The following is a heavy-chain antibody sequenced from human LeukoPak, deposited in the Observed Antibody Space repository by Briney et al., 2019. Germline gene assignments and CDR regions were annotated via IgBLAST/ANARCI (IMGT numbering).Heavy chain of an antibody. D-gene: IGHD3-22*01. CDR2: ISGSGGST. Sequence: QPGGSLRLSCPALGFTFSSYAMSWVRQTPGKGLEWVSAISGSGGSTYYADSVKGRFTISRDNSKNTLYLQMNSLRAEDTAVYYCAKDPLSLHYYDSSGYHPDYWGQGTLVTV. CDR3: AKDPLSLHYYDSSGYHPDY. J-gene: IGHJ4*02. V-gene: IGHV3-23*01. CDR1: GFTFSSYA.